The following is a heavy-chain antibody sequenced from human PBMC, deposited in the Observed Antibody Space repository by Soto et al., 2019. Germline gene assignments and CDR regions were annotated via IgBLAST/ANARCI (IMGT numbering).Heavy chain of an antibody. D-gene: IGHD4-17*01. J-gene: IGHJ5*02. CDR2: ISGSGGST. CDR3: ARGPLIWSGDHFPGRWFDP. CDR1: GFTFSSYA. Sequence: GGSLRLSCAASGFTFSSYAMSWVRQAPGKGLEWVSAISGSGGSTYYADSVKGRFTISRDNSKNTLYLQMNSLRAEDTAVYYCARGPLIWSGDHFPGRWFDPWGQGTLVTVSS. V-gene: IGHV3-23*01.